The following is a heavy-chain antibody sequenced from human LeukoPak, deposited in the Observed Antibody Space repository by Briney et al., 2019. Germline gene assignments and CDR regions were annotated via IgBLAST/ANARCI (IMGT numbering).Heavy chain of an antibody. CDR2: ISYDGSNK. J-gene: IGHJ4*02. CDR1: GFTFSSYA. D-gene: IGHD5-18*01. Sequence: GRSLRLSCAASGFTFSSYAMHWARQAPGKGLEWVAVISYDGSNKYYADSVKGRFTISRDNSKNTLYLQMNSLRAEDTAVYYCARGVDTAMVDYWGQGTLVTVSS. CDR3: ARGVDTAMVDY. V-gene: IGHV3-30-3*01.